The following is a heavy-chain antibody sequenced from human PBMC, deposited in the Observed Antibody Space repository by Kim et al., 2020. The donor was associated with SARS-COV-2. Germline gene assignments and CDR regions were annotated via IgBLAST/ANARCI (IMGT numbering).Heavy chain of an antibody. CDR3: ASAIRYFDWLLSAYYYGMDV. D-gene: IGHD3-9*01. CDR1: GYSISSGYY. V-gene: IGHV4-38-2*02. J-gene: IGHJ6*02. Sequence: SETLSLTCTVSGYSISSGYYWGWIRQPPGKGLEWIGSIYHSGSTYYNPSLKSRVTISVDTSKNQFSLKLSSVTAADTAVYYCASAIRYFDWLLSAYYYGMDVWGQGTTVTVSS. CDR2: IYHSGST.